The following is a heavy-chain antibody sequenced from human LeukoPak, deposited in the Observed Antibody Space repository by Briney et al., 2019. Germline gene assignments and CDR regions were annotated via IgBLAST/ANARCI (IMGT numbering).Heavy chain of an antibody. CDR1: GGSISSGDYY. Sequence: SETLSLTCTVSGGSISSGDYYWRWVRQPPGKGLEWIGYMYYSGSTYYNRAVKSRFTMSVDKSKNQFSLKPSSVTAADTAVYYCARVLYYGLGMDVWGQGTTVTVSS. V-gene: IGHV4-30-4*01. CDR3: ARVLYYGLGMDV. D-gene: IGHD2-8*01. J-gene: IGHJ6*02. CDR2: MYYSGST.